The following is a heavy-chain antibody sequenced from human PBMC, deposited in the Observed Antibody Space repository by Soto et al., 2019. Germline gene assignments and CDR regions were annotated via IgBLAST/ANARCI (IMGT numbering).Heavy chain of an antibody. V-gene: IGHV3-66*01. J-gene: IGHJ4*02. Sequence: EVQLVESGGGLVQPGGSLRLSCAASGFTVSSNYMSWVRQAPGKGLEWVSVIYSGGSTYYADSVKGRFTISRDNSKNTLYLQMNSLGAEDTAVYYCARWGGPRWRENKGVYYFDYWGQGTLVTVSS. CDR3: ARWGGPRWRENKGVYYFDY. CDR1: GFTVSSNY. D-gene: IGHD3-16*01. CDR2: IYSGGST.